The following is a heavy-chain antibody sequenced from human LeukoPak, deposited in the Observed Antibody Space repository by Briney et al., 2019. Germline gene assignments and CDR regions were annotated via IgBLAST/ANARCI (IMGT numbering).Heavy chain of an antibody. J-gene: IGHJ5*01. CDR3: ARRSDCSSSRCYTDNWFDS. CDR2: IYYTGGT. Sequence: SETLSLTCAVYGGSFSGYYWSWIRQPPGKRLEWIGYIYYTGGTNYNPSLTSRVTISVDTSKNQFSLKLRSVTAADRAVYYCARRSDCSSSRCYTDNWFDSWGQGTLVTVSS. V-gene: IGHV4-59*12. CDR1: GGSFSGYY. D-gene: IGHD2-2*02.